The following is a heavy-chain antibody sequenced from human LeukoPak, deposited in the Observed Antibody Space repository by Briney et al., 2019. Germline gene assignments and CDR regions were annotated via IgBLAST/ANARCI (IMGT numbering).Heavy chain of an antibody. Sequence: GRSLRLSCAASGFTFSSHGFHWVRQAPGKGLEWVAVISYDGSNKYYAEAVKGRFTISRDNSKNTLYLQMNSLRIEDTAVYYCASAVAGSVDYPADYWGQGTLVTVSS. V-gene: IGHV3-30*03. D-gene: IGHD6-19*01. CDR3: ASAVAGSVDYPADY. CDR2: ISYDGSNK. J-gene: IGHJ4*02. CDR1: GFTFSSHG.